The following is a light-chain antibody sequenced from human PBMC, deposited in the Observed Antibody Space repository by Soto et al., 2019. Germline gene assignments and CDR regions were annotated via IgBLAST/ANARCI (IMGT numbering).Light chain of an antibody. CDR1: QSISSS. Sequence: EIVLTQSPGILSLSPGERASLSCGASQSISSSFLAWYQQKPGQAPRLLIYGASTRATAVPARFTAGGSGTEFTLTISSLQSDDLAVYYCQQYDKWPRTFGQGTKWIS. CDR3: QQYDKWPRT. V-gene: IGKV3-15*01. J-gene: IGKJ1*01. CDR2: GAS.